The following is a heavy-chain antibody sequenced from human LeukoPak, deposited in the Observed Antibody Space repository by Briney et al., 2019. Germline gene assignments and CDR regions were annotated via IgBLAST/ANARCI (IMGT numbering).Heavy chain of an antibody. CDR2: IYYSGST. J-gene: IGHJ4*02. V-gene: IGHV4-59*01. Sequence: SETLSLTCTVSGGSISSYYWSWIRQPPGKGLEWIGYIYYSGSTNYNPSLKSRVTISVDTSKNQFSLKLSSVTAADTALYYCARHGHRNFAYWGQGTLVTVSS. CDR1: GGSISSYY. CDR3: ARHGHRNFAY.